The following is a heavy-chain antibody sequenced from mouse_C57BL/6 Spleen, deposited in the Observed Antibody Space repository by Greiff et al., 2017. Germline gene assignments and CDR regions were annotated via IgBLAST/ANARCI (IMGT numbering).Heavy chain of an antibody. Sequence: VQLQQPGAELVKPGASVKLSCKASGYTFTSYWMHWVKQSPGQGLEWIGMIHPNSGSTNYNEKFKSKATLTVDKSSSTAYMQLSSLTSEDSAVDYCAYDYDGYYYAMDYWGQGTSVTVSS. J-gene: IGHJ4*01. V-gene: IGHV1-64*01. CDR3: AYDYDGYYYAMDY. D-gene: IGHD2-4*01. CDR1: GYTFTSYW. CDR2: IHPNSGST.